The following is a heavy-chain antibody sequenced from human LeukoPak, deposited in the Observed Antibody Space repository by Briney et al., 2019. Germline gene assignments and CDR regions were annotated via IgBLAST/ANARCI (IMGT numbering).Heavy chain of an antibody. V-gene: IGHV4-59*01. J-gene: IGHJ2*01. CDR2: IYYSGSS. CDR3: ARGNPFDL. CDR1: GGSIGIYY. Sequence: SETLSLTCTVSGGSIGIYYWSWIRQPPGKGLEWIGYIYYSGSSDYNPSLKSRVTISVDTSKNQFSLKLTSGPAADTAVYYCARGNPFDLWGRGTLVTVSS.